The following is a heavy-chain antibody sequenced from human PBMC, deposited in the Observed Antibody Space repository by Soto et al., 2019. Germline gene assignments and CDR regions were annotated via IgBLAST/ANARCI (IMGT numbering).Heavy chain of an antibody. CDR3: ARGGSWYRGWFDP. CDR1: GGTFSSYA. CDR2: IIPIFGTA. Sequence: QVQLVQSGAEVKKPGSSVKVSCKASGGTFSSYAISWVRQAPGQGLEWMVGIIPIFGTANYAQKFQGRFTITEDESTNTTYMELSSLRSEDTAVYYCARGGSWYRGWFDPWGQGTLVTVSS. J-gene: IGHJ5*02. V-gene: IGHV1-69*01. D-gene: IGHD6-13*01.